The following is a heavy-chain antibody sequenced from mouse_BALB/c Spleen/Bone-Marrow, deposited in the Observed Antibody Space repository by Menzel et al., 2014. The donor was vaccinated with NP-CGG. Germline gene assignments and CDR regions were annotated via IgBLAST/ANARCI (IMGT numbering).Heavy chain of an antibody. CDR1: GFTFSSYA. D-gene: IGHD2-4*01. CDR3: ARDDYDDQYYFDY. V-gene: IGHV5-6-5*01. CDR2: ISSGGST. Sequence: EVKLVESGGGLVKPGGSLKLSCAASGFTFSSYAMSWVRQTPEKRLEWVASISSGGSTYYPDSVKGRFAISRDNAGNILYLQMSSLRSEDTAMYYSARDDYDDQYYFDYWGQGTTLTVSS. J-gene: IGHJ2*01.